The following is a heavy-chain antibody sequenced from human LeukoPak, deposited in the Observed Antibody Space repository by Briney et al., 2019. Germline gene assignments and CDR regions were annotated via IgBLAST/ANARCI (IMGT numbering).Heavy chain of an antibody. CDR3: AKSSYYDSSGYYREYYFDY. CDR2: ISYDGSNK. Sequence: GGSLRLSCAASGFTFSSYAMHWVRQAPGKGLEWVAVISYDGSNKYYADSVKGRFTISRDNSKSTLFLQMNSLRAEDTAVYYCAKSSYYDSSGYYREYYFDYWGQGTLVTVSS. CDR1: GFTFSSYA. V-gene: IGHV3-30-3*02. D-gene: IGHD3-22*01. J-gene: IGHJ4*02.